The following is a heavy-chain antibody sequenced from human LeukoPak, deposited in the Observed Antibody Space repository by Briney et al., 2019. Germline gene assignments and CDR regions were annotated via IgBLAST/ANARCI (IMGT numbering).Heavy chain of an antibody. CDR2: IYYSGST. CDR3: ATTRWTSERGGFDY. D-gene: IGHD1-1*01. Sequence: SETLSLTCTVSGGSISSYYWSWIRQPPGKGLEWIGYIYYSGSTNYNPSLKSRVTISVDTSKNQFSLKLSSVTAADTAVYYCATTRWTSERGGFDYWGQGTLVTVSS. V-gene: IGHV4-59*01. J-gene: IGHJ4*02. CDR1: GGSISSYY.